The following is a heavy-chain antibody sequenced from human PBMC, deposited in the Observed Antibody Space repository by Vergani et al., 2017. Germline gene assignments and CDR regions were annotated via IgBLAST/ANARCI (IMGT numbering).Heavy chain of an antibody. CDR1: GFTFSSYA. J-gene: IGHJ6*03. CDR2: ISGSGGST. V-gene: IGHV3-23*01. CDR3: AKGTDFWSGYYRYYYYYYMDV. Sequence: EVQLLESGGGLVQPGGSLRLSCAASGFTFSSYAMSWVRQAPGKGLEWVSAISGSGGSTYYADSVKGRFTISRDNSKNTLYLQMNSLRAEDTAVYYCAKGTDFWSGYYRYYYYYYMDVWGKGTTVTVSS. D-gene: IGHD3-3*01.